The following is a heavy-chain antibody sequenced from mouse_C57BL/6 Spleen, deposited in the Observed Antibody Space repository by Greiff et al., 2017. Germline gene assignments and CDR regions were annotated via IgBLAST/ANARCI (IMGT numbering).Heavy chain of an antibody. D-gene: IGHD1-1*01. CDR1: GYTFTSYW. V-gene: IGHV1-69*01. Sequence: QVQLQQPGAELVMPGASVKLSCKASGYTFTSYWMHWVKQRPGQGLEWIVEIDPSDSYTNYNQKFKGQSTLTVDKASSTSYMQLSSLTSEYSAVYYCARSDGSTFWYFDVWGTGTTVTVSS. CDR3: ARSDGSTFWYFDV. CDR2: IDPSDSYT. J-gene: IGHJ1*03.